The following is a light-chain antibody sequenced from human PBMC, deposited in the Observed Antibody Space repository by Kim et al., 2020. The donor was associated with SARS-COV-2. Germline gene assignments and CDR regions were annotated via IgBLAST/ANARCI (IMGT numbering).Light chain of an antibody. J-gene: IGKJ5*01. V-gene: IGKV1-5*03. CDR1: QSISSW. Sequence: DIQMTQSPSTLSASVGDRVTITCRASQSISSWLAWYQQKPGKAPKLLMYKASTLESGVPSRFSGSGSGTEFTLTISSLQPEDFATYYCQQYKSHPYTFGQGTRLEIK. CDR2: KAS. CDR3: QQYKSHPYT.